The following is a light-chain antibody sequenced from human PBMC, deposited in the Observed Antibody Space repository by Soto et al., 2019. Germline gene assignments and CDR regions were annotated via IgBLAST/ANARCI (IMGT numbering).Light chain of an antibody. CDR3: QSHDSSLNSWV. CDR1: SSNIGAGYD. V-gene: IGLV1-40*01. CDR2: GNT. J-gene: IGLJ3*02. Sequence: QLVLTQPPSMSGAPGQRVTIYCTGSSSNIGAGYDVHWYQLLPGTAPKLLIYGNTNRPSGVPDRFSGSKSGTSASLAITGLRAEDEADYYCQSHDSSLNSWVFGGGTKLTVL.